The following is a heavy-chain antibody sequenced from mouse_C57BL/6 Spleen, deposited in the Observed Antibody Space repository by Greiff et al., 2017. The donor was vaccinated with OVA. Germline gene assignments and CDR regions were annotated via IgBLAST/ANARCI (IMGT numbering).Heavy chain of an antibody. CDR3: ARSGITTVVEDWYFDV. J-gene: IGHJ1*03. CDR1: GYSFTGYY. CDR2: IYPYNGVS. V-gene: IGHV1-31*01. D-gene: IGHD1-1*01. Sequence: EVQLQQSGPELVKPGASVKISCKASGYSFTGYYMHWVKQSHGNILDWIGYIYPYNGVSSYNQKFKGKATLTVDKSSSTAYMELRSLTSEDSAVYYCARSGITTVVEDWYFDVWGTGTTVTVSS.